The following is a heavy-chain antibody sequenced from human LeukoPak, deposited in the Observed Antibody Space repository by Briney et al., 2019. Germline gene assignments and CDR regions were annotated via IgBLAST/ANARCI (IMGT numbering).Heavy chain of an antibody. V-gene: IGHV3-23*01. CDR3: AKVGCSSTSRPNFSYYYYYGMDV. CDR1: GFTFSSFA. Sequence: GGSLSLSCAASGFTFSSFAMSWVRQAPGRGGGWGSAISGRVGGPYYADSVKGRFTISRDNSKNTLYLQMNSLRAQDTAVYYCAKVGCSSTSRPNFSYYYYYGMDVWGKGTTVTVSS. J-gene: IGHJ6*04. D-gene: IGHD2-2*01. CDR2: ISGRVGGP.